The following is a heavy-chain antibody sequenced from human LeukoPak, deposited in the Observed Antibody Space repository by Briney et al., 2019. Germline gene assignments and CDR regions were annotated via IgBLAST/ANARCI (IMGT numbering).Heavy chain of an antibody. V-gene: IGHV3-48*03. D-gene: IGHD3-10*01. CDR2: ISSSGSTI. J-gene: IGHJ4*02. CDR3: ARAGYYFDY. CDR1: GFTFSSYE. Sequence: GSXRLSCAASGFTFSSYEMNWVRQAPGKGLEWVSYISSSGSTIYYADSVKGRFTISRDNAKNSLYLQMNSLRAEDTAVYYCARAGYYFDYWGQGTLVTVSS.